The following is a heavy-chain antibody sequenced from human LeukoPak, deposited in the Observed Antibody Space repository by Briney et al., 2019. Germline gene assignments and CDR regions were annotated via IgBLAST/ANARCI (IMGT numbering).Heavy chain of an antibody. J-gene: IGHJ4*02. Sequence: GGSLRLSCAASGFIVNTNYMTWVRQAPGRGLEWVSFIYADGNTYYADSVKGRFTISRDISKNAVYLQMNSLRAEDTAGYYCARDSYGDANFDSWGQGTLVTVSS. V-gene: IGHV3-53*01. CDR3: ARDSYGDANFDS. D-gene: IGHD4-17*01. CDR1: GFIVNTNY. CDR2: IYADGNT.